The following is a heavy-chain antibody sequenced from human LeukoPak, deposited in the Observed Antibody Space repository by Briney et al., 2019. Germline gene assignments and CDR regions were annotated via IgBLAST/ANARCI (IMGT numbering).Heavy chain of an antibody. Sequence: SETLSLTCTVSGGSISSDYWSWIRQPPGKGLEWIGYIYTSGSTNYNPSLKSRVTISVDTSKNQFSLKLSSVTAADTAVYYRARQRYSSSWYPSPFDYWGQGTLVTVSS. CDR1: GGSISSDY. J-gene: IGHJ4*02. D-gene: IGHD6-13*01. V-gene: IGHV4-4*09. CDR3: ARQRYSSSWYPSPFDY. CDR2: IYTSGST.